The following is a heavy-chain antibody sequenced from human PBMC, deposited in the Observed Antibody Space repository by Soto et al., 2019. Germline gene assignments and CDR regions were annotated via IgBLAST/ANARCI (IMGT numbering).Heavy chain of an antibody. CDR2: IYSGGST. D-gene: IGHD3-10*01. V-gene: IGHV3-53*01. CDR1: GFTVNSNY. J-gene: IGHJ2*01. Sequence: SGGSLRLSCAASGFTVNSNYMSWVRQAPGKGLEWVSVIYSGGSTYYADSVKGRFTISRDNSKNTLYLQMNSLRAEDTAVYYCAKDRDVWYFDLWGRRTPVTVSS. CDR3: AKDRDVWYFDL.